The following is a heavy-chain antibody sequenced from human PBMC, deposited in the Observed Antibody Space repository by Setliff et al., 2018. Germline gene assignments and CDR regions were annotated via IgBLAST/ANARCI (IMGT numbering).Heavy chain of an antibody. J-gene: IGHJ4*02. CDR2: IGSSGNVM. Sequence: LRLSCAASGFSFSDYDMSWMRQAPGKGLEWVSFIGSSGNVMRYADSVKGRFTISRDDAKNSLYLQMNSLRVEDTAVYYCARRGSGDYWGQGALVTVSS. D-gene: IGHD3-10*01. V-gene: IGHV3-11*04. CDR3: ARRGSGDY. CDR1: GFSFSDYD.